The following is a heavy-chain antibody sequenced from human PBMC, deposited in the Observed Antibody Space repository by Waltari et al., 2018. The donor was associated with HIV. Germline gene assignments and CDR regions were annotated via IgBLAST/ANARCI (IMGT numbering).Heavy chain of an antibody. CDR3: ARERFVSSYFGY. D-gene: IGHD6-6*01. CDR1: CFTFSRHA. Sequence: MHLVVSGGGLVQPEVCLRPPCAPSCFTFSRHAMHWLPQAPGKGLEWVAYISSSSTTINYADSVKGRFTISRDNAKNLLYLQMSSRRAEDTAVYFCARERFVSSYFGYWGQGTLVTVSS. J-gene: IGHJ4*02. CDR2: ISSSSTTI. V-gene: IGHV3-48*04.